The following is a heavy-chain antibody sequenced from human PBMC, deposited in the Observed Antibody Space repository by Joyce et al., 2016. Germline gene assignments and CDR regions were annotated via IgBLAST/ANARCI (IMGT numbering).Heavy chain of an antibody. V-gene: IGHV1-69*12. J-gene: IGHJ6*02. D-gene: IGHD3-3*01. CDR3: ARCLTPQTYYYTMDV. CDR1: GGTFSNYP. Sequence: QVQLVQSGAEVKKPGSSVKVSRKASGGTFSNYPISWVRQAPGPGLEWMGGITPIFGATDYAPKFQGRVTITADESTSTAYMELTSLTSEDTAVYYCARCLTPQTYYYTMDVWGQGTTVTVSS. CDR2: ITPIFGAT.